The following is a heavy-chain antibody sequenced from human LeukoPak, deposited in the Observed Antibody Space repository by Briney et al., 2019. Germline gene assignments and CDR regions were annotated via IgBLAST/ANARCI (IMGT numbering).Heavy chain of an antibody. J-gene: IGHJ4*02. CDR1: GYTFTGYY. D-gene: IGHD3-16*01. CDR2: INTNSGET. Sequence: ASVTVSCLASGYTFTGYYMHWVRPAPGQGLEWMGWINTNSGETSFAKTVQGRDTMTKDKSISLAYVELSGLRSDDTAVYYGVGGRGSGCHWGQGTLVTVSS. V-gene: IGHV1-2*02. CDR3: VGGRGSGCH.